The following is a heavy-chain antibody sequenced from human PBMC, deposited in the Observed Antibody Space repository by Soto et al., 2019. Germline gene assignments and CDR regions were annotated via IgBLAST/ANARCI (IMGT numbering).Heavy chain of an antibody. V-gene: IGHV3-23*01. Sequence: EVRLLESGGGLAQPGGSRRLSCAASGFTFSSSAMNWVRQAPGKGLEWVSSIRVGGGDTFYADSVRGRFTVSRDISRNTLYLQMNSLRAEDTAIYYCAKCSVDTVRTSGWCNWFDPWGQGTLVTVSS. J-gene: IGHJ5*02. CDR3: AKCSVDTVRTSGWCNWFDP. CDR1: GFTFSSSA. D-gene: IGHD6-19*01. CDR2: IRVGGGDT.